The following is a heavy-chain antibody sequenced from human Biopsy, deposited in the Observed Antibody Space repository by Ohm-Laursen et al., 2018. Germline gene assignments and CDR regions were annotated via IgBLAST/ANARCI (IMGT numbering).Heavy chain of an antibody. D-gene: IGHD4-11*01. CDR1: GGDINNYY. V-gene: IGHV4-59*01. CDR3: ARDSGILNYGNFKYYHYYGMDV. J-gene: IGHJ6*02. CDR2: IYYSVMT. Sequence: SQTLSLTCNVSGGDINNYYWSWIRQPPGKGLEWIGHIYYSVMTNYNPSLQSRVSISADTSRNQVSLTLSSVTAADTAVYYCARDSGILNYGNFKYYHYYGMDVWGQGTKVTVSS.